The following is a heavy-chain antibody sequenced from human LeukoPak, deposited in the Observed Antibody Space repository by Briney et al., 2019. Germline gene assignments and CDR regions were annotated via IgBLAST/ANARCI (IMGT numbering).Heavy chain of an antibody. Sequence: ASVKVSCKASGHTFTSYAMHWVRQAPGQRLEWWGWINACNGKTKYSQKLQGRVTITRDTCASTAYMELSSLRSEDTAVYYCARDRAYCSSTSCYKGWDYWGQGTLVTVSS. CDR3: ARDRAYCSSTSCYKGWDY. CDR2: INACNGKT. J-gene: IGHJ4*02. V-gene: IGHV1-3*01. D-gene: IGHD2-2*02. CDR1: GHTFTSYA.